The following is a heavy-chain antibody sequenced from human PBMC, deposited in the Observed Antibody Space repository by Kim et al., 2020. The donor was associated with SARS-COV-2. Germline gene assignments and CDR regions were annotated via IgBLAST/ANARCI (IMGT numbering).Heavy chain of an antibody. CDR3: AKMDILTGYYGDFDY. Sequence: GGSLRLSCAASGFTFSSYAMHWVRQAPGKGLEWVAVIWYDGSNKYYADSVKGRFTISRDNSKNTLYLQMNSLRAEDTAVYYCAKMDILTGYYGDFDYWGQGTLVTVSS. CDR1: GFTFSSYA. J-gene: IGHJ4*02. CDR2: IWYDGSNK. D-gene: IGHD3-9*01. V-gene: IGHV3-33*06.